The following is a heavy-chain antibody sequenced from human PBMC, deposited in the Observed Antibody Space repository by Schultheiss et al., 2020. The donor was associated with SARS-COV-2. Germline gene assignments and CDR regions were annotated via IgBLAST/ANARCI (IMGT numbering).Heavy chain of an antibody. Sequence: SETLSLTCTVSGGSISSYYWSWIRQPPGKGLECIGYIYYSGTTNYNPSLKSRVTMSLDTSENQFSLKLSSVTAADTAVYYCARLVVPYDFWSGHDNDYYCMDVWGKGTTVTVSS. CDR3: ARLVVPYDFWSGHDNDYYCMDV. J-gene: IGHJ6*03. CDR1: GGSISSYY. D-gene: IGHD3-3*01. V-gene: IGHV4-59*01. CDR2: IYYSGTT.